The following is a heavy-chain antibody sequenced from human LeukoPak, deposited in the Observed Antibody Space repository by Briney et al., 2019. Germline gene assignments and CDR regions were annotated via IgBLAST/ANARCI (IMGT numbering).Heavy chain of an antibody. Sequence: TSVKVSCKASGYTFTSYDINWVRQATGQGLEWMGWMNPNSGNTGYAQKFQGRVTITRNTSISTAYMELSSLRSEDTAVYYCARAHSRSSNAFDIWGQGTMVTVSS. CDR1: GYTFTSYD. V-gene: IGHV1-8*03. CDR3: ARAHSRSSNAFDI. D-gene: IGHD3-10*01. J-gene: IGHJ3*02. CDR2: MNPNSGNT.